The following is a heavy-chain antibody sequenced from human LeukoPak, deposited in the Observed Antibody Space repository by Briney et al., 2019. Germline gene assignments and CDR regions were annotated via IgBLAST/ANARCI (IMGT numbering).Heavy chain of an antibody. Sequence: SVKVSCKASVGTFGSYGISWLRQAPGQGLEWMGGITPMFGAPKYAQKFQDRVAITTDVSTSTAYMELSRLRSEDTAVYYCAREITVIRGSRDAFNIWGKGTMVTVSS. CDR2: ITPMFGAP. CDR3: AREITVIRGSRDAFNI. J-gene: IGHJ3*02. CDR1: VGTFGSYG. V-gene: IGHV1-69*05. D-gene: IGHD3-22*01.